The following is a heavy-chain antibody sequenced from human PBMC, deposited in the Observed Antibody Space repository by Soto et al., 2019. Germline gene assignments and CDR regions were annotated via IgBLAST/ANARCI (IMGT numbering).Heavy chain of an antibody. V-gene: IGHV4-59*08. CDR1: GGSISSYY. D-gene: IGHD3-10*01. Sequence: SETLSLTCTVSGGSISSYYWSWIRQPPGKGLEWIGYIYYSGSTNYNPSLKSRVTISLDTSKNQFSLKLSSVTAADTAVYYCASCDDGSGSYQDSSGQGSLVTGSS. J-gene: IGHJ4*02. CDR3: ASCDDGSGSYQDS. CDR2: IYYSGST.